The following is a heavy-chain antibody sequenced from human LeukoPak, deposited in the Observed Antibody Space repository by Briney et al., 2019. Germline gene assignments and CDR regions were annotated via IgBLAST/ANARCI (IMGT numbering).Heavy chain of an antibody. CDR2: INPNSGGT. CDR1: GYTFTGYY. D-gene: IGHD3-22*01. CDR3: ATAAYYYDSSGYFGPYYFDY. Sequence: RASVKVSCKASGYTFTGYYMHWVRQAPGQGLEWMGWINPNSGGTNYAQKFQGRVTMTEDTSTDTAYMELSSLRSEDTAVYYCATAAYYYDSSGYFGPYYFDYWGQGTLVTVSS. V-gene: IGHV1-2*02. J-gene: IGHJ4*02.